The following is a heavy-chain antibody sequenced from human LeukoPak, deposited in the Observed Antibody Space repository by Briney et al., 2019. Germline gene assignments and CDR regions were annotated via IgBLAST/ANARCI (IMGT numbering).Heavy chain of an antibody. V-gene: IGHV1-8*03. CDR3: ARGLGYCSGGSCYHDY. Sequence: ASVKVSCKASGYTFTSYDINWVRQATGQGLEWMGWMNPNSGNTGYAQKLQGRVTITRNTSISTAYMELSSLRSEDTAVYYCARGLGYCSGGSCYHDYWGQGTLVTFSS. J-gene: IGHJ4*02. CDR1: GYTFTSYD. CDR2: MNPNSGNT. D-gene: IGHD2-15*01.